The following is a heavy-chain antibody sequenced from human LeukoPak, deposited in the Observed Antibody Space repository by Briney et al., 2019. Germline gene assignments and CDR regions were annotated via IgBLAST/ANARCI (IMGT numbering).Heavy chain of an antibody. CDR1: GGSISSGGYY. V-gene: IGHV4-31*03. J-gene: IGHJ5*02. CDR3: ARDNDRSGFQFDP. Sequence: PSQTLSLTCTVSGGSISSGGYYWSWIRQHPGKGLEWIGYIYYSGSTYYNPSLNSRVTISLDTSENQFSLKLSSVTAADTAVYYCARDNDRSGFQFDPWGQGTLVTVSS. D-gene: IGHD3-22*01. CDR2: IYYSGST.